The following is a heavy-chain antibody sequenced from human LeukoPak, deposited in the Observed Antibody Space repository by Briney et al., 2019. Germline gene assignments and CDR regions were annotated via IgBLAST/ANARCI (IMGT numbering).Heavy chain of an antibody. CDR3: ARDTVRGIVFYDFDY. J-gene: IGHJ4*02. CDR2: ISYDGSNK. CDR1: GFTFSSYA. V-gene: IGHV3-30*04. D-gene: IGHD3-10*01. Sequence: QAGGSLRLSCAASGFTFSSYAMHWVRQAPGKGLEWVAVISYDGSNKYYADSVKGRFTISRDNSKNTLYLQMNSLRAEDTAVYYCARDTVRGIVFYDFDYWGQGTLVTVSS.